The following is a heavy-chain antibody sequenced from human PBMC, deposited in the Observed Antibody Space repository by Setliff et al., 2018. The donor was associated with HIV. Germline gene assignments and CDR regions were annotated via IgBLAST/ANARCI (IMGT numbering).Heavy chain of an antibody. CDR3: ASLDGSESPYIYYYYMDV. D-gene: IGHD3-10*01. CDR2: INYRGNT. CDR1: GGSISSSSYY. J-gene: IGHJ6*03. Sequence: KTSETLSLTCTVSGGSISSSSYYWGWIRQPPGKGLEWIGSINYRGNTYYNPSLKSRAAISVDTSKNQISLKLSSVTAADTAVYYCASLDGSESPYIYYYYMDVWGKGTAVTVSS. V-gene: IGHV4-39*01.